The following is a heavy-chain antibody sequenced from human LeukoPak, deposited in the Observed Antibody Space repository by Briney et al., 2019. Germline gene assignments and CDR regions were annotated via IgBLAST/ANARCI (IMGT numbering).Heavy chain of an antibody. J-gene: IGHJ4*02. V-gene: IGHV3-23*01. CDR3: ATGSQWEPRGY. D-gene: IGHD1-26*01. CDR1: GFTFSSYA. Sequence: GGSLRLSCAASGFTFSSYAISWVRQAPGKGLEWVSAISGSGGSTYYADSVKGRFTISRDNSKNTLYLQMNSLRAEDTAVYFCATGSQWEPRGYWGQGTLVTVSS. CDR2: ISGSGGST.